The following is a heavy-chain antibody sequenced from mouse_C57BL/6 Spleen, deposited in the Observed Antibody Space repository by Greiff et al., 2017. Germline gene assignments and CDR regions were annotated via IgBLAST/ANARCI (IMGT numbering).Heavy chain of an antibody. V-gene: IGHV1-47*01. CDR1: GYTFTTYP. D-gene: IGHD1-1*01. CDR2: FHPYNDDT. J-gene: IGHJ4*01. Sequence: VHLVESGAELVKPGASVKMSCKASGYTFTTYPIEWMKQNHGKSLEWIGNFHPYNDDTKYNEKFKGKATLTVEKSSSTVYLELSRLTSDDSAVYYCARSIYYGSSYYAMDYWGQGTSVTVSS. CDR3: ARSIYYGSSYYAMDY.